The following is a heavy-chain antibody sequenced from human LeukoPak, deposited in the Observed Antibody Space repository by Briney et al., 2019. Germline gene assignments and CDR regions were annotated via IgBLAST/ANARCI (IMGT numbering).Heavy chain of an antibody. J-gene: IGHJ6*03. CDR1: GFTFSSYG. V-gene: IGHV3-30*02. CDR3: AKGAAMVRGVYYYMDV. CDR2: VRYDGSNK. Sequence: PGGSLRLSCAASGFTFSSYGMHWVRQAPGKGLEWVAFVRYDGSNKYYADSVKGRFTISRDNSKNTLYLQMNSLRAEDTAVYYCAKGAAMVRGVYYYMDVWGKGTTVTISS. D-gene: IGHD3-10*01.